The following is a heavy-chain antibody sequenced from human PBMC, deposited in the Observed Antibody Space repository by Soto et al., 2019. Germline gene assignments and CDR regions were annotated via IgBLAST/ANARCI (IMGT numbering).Heavy chain of an antibody. Sequence: EVQLVESGGGLVQPGGSLRLSCAASGFTFSSYAMHWVRQAPGKGLEYVSAISSNGGSTYYANSVKGRFTIARDKSKNTLYLQMVRLTAEDMAVYYCARQSYSSYYFDYWGQGTLVTVSS. V-gene: IGHV3-64*01. CDR1: GFTFSSYA. CDR2: ISSNGGST. CDR3: ARQSYSSYYFDY. D-gene: IGHD6-13*01. J-gene: IGHJ4*02.